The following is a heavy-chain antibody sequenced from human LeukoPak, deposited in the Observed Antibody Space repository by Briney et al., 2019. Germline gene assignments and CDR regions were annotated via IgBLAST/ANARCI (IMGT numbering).Heavy chain of an antibody. D-gene: IGHD4-17*01. J-gene: IGHJ4*02. V-gene: IGHV4-39*07. Sequence: SETLSLTCTVSGGSISSSSYYWGWIRQPPGKGLEWIGSIYYSGSTYYNPSLKSRVTISVDTSKSQFSLKLSSVTAADTAVYYCARGPYGDYRTLYFDYWGQGTLVTVSS. CDR1: GGSISSSSYY. CDR3: ARGPYGDYRTLYFDY. CDR2: IYYSGST.